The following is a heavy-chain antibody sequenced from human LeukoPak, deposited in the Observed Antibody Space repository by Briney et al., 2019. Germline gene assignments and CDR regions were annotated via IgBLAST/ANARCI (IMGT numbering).Heavy chain of an antibody. CDR3: AKDKALYSSDLFDY. Sequence: GSLRLSCAASGFTFSSYAMSWVRQAPGKGLEWVSAISGSGGSTYYADSVKGRFTISRDNSKNTPYLQMNGLRAEDTAVYYCAKDKALYSSDLFDYWGQGTLVTVSS. D-gene: IGHD6-19*01. J-gene: IGHJ4*02. CDR1: GFTFSSYA. CDR2: ISGSGGST. V-gene: IGHV3-23*01.